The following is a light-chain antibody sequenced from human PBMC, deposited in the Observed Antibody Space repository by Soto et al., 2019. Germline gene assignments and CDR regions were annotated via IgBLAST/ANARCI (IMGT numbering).Light chain of an antibody. CDR2: EVS. CDR3: GSYAGSNHLV. Sequence: QSALTQPPSASGSPGQAVTISCTGTSSDVGGYTYVSWYQQHPSKAPKLMIYEVSKRPTGVPERFSGSTSGHTASLTVSGLQAEVDADYYFGSYAGSNHLVFGGGTKLTVL. V-gene: IGLV2-8*01. CDR1: SSDVGGYTY. J-gene: IGLJ2*01.